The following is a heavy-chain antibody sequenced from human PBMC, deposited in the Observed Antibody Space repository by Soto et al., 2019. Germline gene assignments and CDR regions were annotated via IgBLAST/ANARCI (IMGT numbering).Heavy chain of an antibody. CDR2: ISDSGVST. CDR1: GFTFSNYA. D-gene: IGHD3-22*01. Sequence: EVRLLESGGGFVQPGGSLRLSCAASGFTFSNYAMSWVRQTPGRVLEWVSTISDSGVSTYYADSVKGRFAISRVNSLNTWFLKLNILRAEDTAVYYCAKDGGIDLVISNLLFDVWGHGTMVTVSS. CDR3: AKDGGIDLVISNLLFDV. V-gene: IGHV3-23*01. J-gene: IGHJ3*01.